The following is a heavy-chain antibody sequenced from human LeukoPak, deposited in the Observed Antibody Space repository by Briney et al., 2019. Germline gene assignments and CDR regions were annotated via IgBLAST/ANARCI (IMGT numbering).Heavy chain of an antibody. V-gene: IGHV1-2*04. D-gene: IGHD2-15*01. CDR1: GYAFTDKY. CDR2: INPDGGAT. J-gene: IGHJ4*02. Sequence: ASVKVSCKTSGYAFTDKYIHWMRQAPGEGLGWVGWINPDGGATRYAQKFQGWVTMTGDTSITTVYMELNRLKSDDTAVYYCARDGHSGNSFDYWDQGTLVTVSS. CDR3: ARDGHSGNSFDY.